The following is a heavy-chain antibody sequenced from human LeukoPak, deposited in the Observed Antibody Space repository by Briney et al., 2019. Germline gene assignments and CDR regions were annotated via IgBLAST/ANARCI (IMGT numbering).Heavy chain of an antibody. Sequence: GGSLRLSCAASGFTFSSYAMHWVRQAPGEGLEYVSAISSNGGSTYYANSVKGRFTISRDNSKNTLYLQMGSLRAEDMAVYYCARDLRERAIAAAVKYYYYYGMDVWGQGTTVTVSS. CDR3: ARDLRERAIAAAVKYYYYYGMDV. CDR1: GFTFSSYA. J-gene: IGHJ6*02. CDR2: ISSNGGST. D-gene: IGHD6-13*01. V-gene: IGHV3-64*01.